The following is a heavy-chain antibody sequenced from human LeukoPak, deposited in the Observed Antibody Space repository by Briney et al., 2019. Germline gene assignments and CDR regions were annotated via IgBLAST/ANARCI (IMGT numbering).Heavy chain of an antibody. D-gene: IGHD3-9*01. V-gene: IGHV4-61*01. J-gene: IGHJ4*02. CDR2: IYYTGTT. Sequence: SETLSLTCTVSGGSVSRDSYYWSWIRQPPGKGLEWIGYIYYTGTTNYNPSLKSRVTISVDTSKNQFSLKLSSVTAADTAVYYCASLRYFDWFFDYWGQGTLVTVSS. CDR3: ASLRYFDWFFDY. CDR1: GGSVSRDSYY.